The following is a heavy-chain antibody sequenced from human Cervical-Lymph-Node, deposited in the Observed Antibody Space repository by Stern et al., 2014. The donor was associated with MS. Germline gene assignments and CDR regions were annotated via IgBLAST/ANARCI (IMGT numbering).Heavy chain of an antibody. V-gene: IGHV3-23*04. CDR2: ISGSGGST. Sequence: VQLVESGGGLVQPGGSLRLSCAVSGFTFSSYAVGWVRQAPGKGLEWVSGISGSGGSTYSADSVKGRFTLSRDNSKNTLYLQMNSLRAEDTAVYYCAKATSVAAAGTWFDYWGQGTLVTVSS. CDR3: AKATSVAAAGTWFDY. J-gene: IGHJ4*02. CDR1: GFTFSSYA. D-gene: IGHD6-13*01.